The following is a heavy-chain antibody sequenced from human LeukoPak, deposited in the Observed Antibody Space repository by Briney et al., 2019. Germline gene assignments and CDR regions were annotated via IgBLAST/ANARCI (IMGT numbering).Heavy chain of an antibody. D-gene: IGHD2-2*01. CDR2: IIPIFGTA. CDR1: GGTFSSYA. Sequence: SVKVSCKASGGTFSSYAISSVRQAPGQGLEWMGGIIPIFGTANYAQKFQGRVTITTDESTSTAYMELSSLRSEDTAVYYCARVCSSTSCYGAFDIWGQGTMVTVSS. J-gene: IGHJ3*02. CDR3: ARVCSSTSCYGAFDI. V-gene: IGHV1-69*05.